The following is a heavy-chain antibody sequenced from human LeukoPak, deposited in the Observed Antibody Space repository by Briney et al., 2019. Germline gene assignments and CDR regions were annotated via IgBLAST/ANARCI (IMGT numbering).Heavy chain of an antibody. V-gene: IGHV3-23*01. CDR2: IGGGEP. CDR3: AKDSWSHNGIYDPFDI. CDR1: GFTFSNFA. Sequence: GGSLRLSCAASGFTFSNFAMSWVRQAPGKGPEWVSVIGGGEPYYTDSVKGRFIISRDNSKNTISLQMNSLRPEDTAVYYCAKDSWSHNGIYDPFDIWGQGTVVTVSS. J-gene: IGHJ3*02. D-gene: IGHD2-8*01.